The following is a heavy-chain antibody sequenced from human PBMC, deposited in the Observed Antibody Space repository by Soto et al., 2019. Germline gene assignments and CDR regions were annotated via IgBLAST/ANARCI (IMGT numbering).Heavy chain of an antibody. V-gene: IGHV4-30-4*01. Sequence: SETLSLTCTVSGGSISSVDYFWSWIRQPPGKGLEWIGYIYYSGSTYYNPSLKSRVTISVDTSKNEFSLKLSSVTVADAAVYYCASGTYYYDSSGYYSYYFDYWGQGTLVTVSS. J-gene: IGHJ4*02. D-gene: IGHD3-22*01. CDR3: ASGTYYYDSSGYYSYYFDY. CDR2: IYYSGST. CDR1: GGSISSVDYF.